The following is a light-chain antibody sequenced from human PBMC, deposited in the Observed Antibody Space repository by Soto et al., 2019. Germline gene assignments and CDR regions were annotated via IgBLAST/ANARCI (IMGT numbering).Light chain of an antibody. J-gene: IGKJ3*01. CDR1: QSVSSSY. CDR2: GAS. Sequence: EIVLTQSPGTLPLSPGERATLSCRASQSVSSSYLAWYQQKPGQTPRLLIYGASTRATGIPDRFSGSGSGTDFTFIINRLEPEDFAVYYCHQYGSSPGTFGPGTKVVIK. CDR3: HQYGSSPGT. V-gene: IGKV3-20*01.